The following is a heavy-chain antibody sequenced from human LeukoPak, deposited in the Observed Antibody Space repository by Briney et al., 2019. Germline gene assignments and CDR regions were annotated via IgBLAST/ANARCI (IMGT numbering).Heavy chain of an antibody. CDR1: GYTLTELS. CDR2: FDPEDGET. J-gene: IGHJ4*02. CDR3: ATVPYRHMIVVNYFDY. D-gene: IGHD3-22*01. V-gene: IGHV1-24*01. Sequence: ASVKVSCKVSGYTLTELSMHWVRQAPGKGLEWMGGFDPEDGETIYAQKFQGRVTMTEYTSTDTAYMELSSLRSEDTAVYYCATVPYRHMIVVNYFDYWGQGTLVTVSS.